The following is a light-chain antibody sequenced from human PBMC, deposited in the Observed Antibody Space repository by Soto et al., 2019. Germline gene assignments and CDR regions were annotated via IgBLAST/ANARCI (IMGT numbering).Light chain of an antibody. CDR2: GAS. Sequence: DIQMTQSPSSVSASVGDRVTITCRASQGIRSWLAWYQQTPGKAPNLLIYGASTLQGGVPSRFSGSGSGTDFTLTITNLQPEDFATYYCQQAYSFPLTFGGGTKVQIK. CDR1: QGIRSW. J-gene: IGKJ4*01. V-gene: IGKV1-12*01. CDR3: QQAYSFPLT.